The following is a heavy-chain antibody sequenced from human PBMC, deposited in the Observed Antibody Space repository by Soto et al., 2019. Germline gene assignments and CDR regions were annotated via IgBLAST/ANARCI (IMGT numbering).Heavy chain of an antibody. Sequence: GGSLRLSCAASRFTFSTYDMHWVRQAPGKGLEWVAVISSDGSYKNYADSVKGRFTISRDKSKNTLYLQMSSLSAEDTGVYYCANHYYYTSGNYRSPFMAVWGQGTTVTVSS. V-gene: IGHV3-30*18. CDR2: ISSDGSYK. CDR1: RFTFSTYD. CDR3: ANHYYYTSGNYRSPFMAV. D-gene: IGHD3-10*01. J-gene: IGHJ6*02.